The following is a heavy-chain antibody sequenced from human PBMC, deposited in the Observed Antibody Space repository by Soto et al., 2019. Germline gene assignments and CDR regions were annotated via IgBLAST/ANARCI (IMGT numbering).Heavy chain of an antibody. CDR2: IIPIFGTA. Sequence: QVKLVQSGAEVKKPGSSVKVSCKASGGTFSSYAISWVRQAPGQGLEWMGGIIPIFGTANYAQKFQGRVTITADESTSTAYMELSSLRSEDTAVYYCARDEDYDSSGYRDFSPGVWGQGTLVTVSS. CDR1: GGTFSSYA. V-gene: IGHV1-69*01. J-gene: IGHJ4*02. D-gene: IGHD3-22*01. CDR3: ARDEDYDSSGYRDFSPGV.